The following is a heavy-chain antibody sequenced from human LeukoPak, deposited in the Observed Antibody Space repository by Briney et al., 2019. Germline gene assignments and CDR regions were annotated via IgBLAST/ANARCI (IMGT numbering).Heavy chain of an antibody. J-gene: IGHJ4*02. Sequence: SETLSLTCTVSSASITNYYWSWIRQPPGKGLEYIGHIYYTGTTDYNPSLKSRVTMSVDTSKNQFSLSLISVTAADTAVYYCARGSTMVRGVHDYWGQGTLVTVSS. D-gene: IGHD3-10*01. V-gene: IGHV4-59*01. CDR2: IYYTGTT. CDR3: ARGSTMVRGVHDY. CDR1: SASITNYY.